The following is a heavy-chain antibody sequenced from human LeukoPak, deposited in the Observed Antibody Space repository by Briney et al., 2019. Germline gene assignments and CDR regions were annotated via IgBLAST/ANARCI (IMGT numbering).Heavy chain of an antibody. D-gene: IGHD6-13*01. CDR3: ARAFGEQQLATYNWFDP. CDR2: ISAYNGNT. J-gene: IGHJ5*02. Sequence: ASVKVSCKASGYTFTSYGISWVRQAPGQGLEWMGWISAYNGNTNYAQKLQGRVTMTTDTSTSTAYMELRSLRSDDTAVYYCARAFGEQQLATYNWFDPWGQGTLVTVSS. CDR1: GYTFTSYG. V-gene: IGHV1-18*01.